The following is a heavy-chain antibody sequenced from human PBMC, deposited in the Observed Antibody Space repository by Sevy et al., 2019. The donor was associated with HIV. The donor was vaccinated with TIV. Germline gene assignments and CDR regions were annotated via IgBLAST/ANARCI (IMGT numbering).Heavy chain of an antibody. J-gene: IGHJ4*02. V-gene: IGHV3-66*01. CDR3: ARGKSGYGYALNY. CDR1: GFTFRSFS. CDR2: IYSDETT. Sequence: GGSLRLSCVASGFTFRSFSMHWVRQAPGKGLEGVSVIYSDETTYHADSVKDRFTISRDNSKNMLYLQMSSLRAEDTAIYYCARGKSGYGYALNYWGQGTLVTVSS. D-gene: IGHD5-18*01.